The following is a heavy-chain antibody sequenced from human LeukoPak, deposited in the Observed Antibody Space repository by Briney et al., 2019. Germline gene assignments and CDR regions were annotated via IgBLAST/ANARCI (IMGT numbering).Heavy chain of an antibody. CDR1: GFTFSSYA. J-gene: IGHJ4*02. CDR3: AKDSMVREYYFDY. D-gene: IGHD3-10*01. CDR2: ISGSGGST. V-gene: IGHV3-23*01. Sequence: GGSLRLSCAASGFTFSSYAMSWVRQAPGKGLGWVSAISGSGGSTYYADSVKGRFTISRDNSKNTLYLQMNSLRAEDTAVYYCAKDSMVREYYFDYWGQGTLVTVSS.